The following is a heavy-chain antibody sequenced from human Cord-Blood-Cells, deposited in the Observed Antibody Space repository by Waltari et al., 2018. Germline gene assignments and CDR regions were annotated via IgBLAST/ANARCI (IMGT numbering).Heavy chain of an antibody. CDR2: INQSGST. Sequence: QVQLQQWGAGLLKPSETLSLTCAVYGGSFSGYYWSWIRQPPGKGLEWIGEINQSGSTNYNPSLKSRVTISVDTSKNQFSLKLSSVTAADTAVYYCASLRGYSGYDYGFDYWGQGTLVTVSS. D-gene: IGHD5-12*01. J-gene: IGHJ4*02. CDR1: GGSFSGYY. V-gene: IGHV4-34*01. CDR3: ASLRGYSGYDYGFDY.